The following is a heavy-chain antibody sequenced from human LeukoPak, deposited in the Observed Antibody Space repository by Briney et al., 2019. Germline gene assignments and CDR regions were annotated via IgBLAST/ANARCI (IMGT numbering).Heavy chain of an antibody. D-gene: IGHD3-9*01. J-gene: IGHJ4*02. CDR3: ARGGYDILTGYPTWYFDY. Sequence: GSLRLSCAASGFTFSSYSMNWVRQAPGKGLEWVSSISSSSSYIYYADSVKGRFTISRDNAKNSLYLQMNSLRAEDTAVYYCARGGYDILTGYPTWYFDYWGQGTLVTVSS. V-gene: IGHV3-21*01. CDR1: GFTFSSYS. CDR2: ISSSSSYI.